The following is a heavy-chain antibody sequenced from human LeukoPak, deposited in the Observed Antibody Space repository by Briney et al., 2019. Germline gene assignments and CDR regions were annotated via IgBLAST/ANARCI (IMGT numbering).Heavy chain of an antibody. CDR3: ARESTSVQPGC. J-gene: IGHJ4*02. Sequence: PGGSLRLSCEASGFTFSKYWMSWVRQAPGKGLEWVANIQKDGGEKNYVDSAKGRFTISRDNAKNSLYLQMDNLRAEDTAVYYCARESTSVQPGCWGQGTLVTVSS. CDR1: GFTFSKYW. CDR2: IQKDGGEK. D-gene: IGHD1-1*01. V-gene: IGHV3-7*01.